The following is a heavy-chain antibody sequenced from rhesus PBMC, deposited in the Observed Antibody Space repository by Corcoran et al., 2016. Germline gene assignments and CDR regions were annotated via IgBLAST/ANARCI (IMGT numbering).Heavy chain of an antibody. J-gene: IGHJ5-1*01. Sequence: QVQLQESGPGLVKPSETLSLTCAVSGASISSYWWNWIRQPPGKGLEWIGENNGNSGGTNDHPSLNGRFTISKDASKNQFSLKLSSVTAAATAVYYCARPTVTTYNRFDVWGRGVLVTVSS. CDR2: NNGNSGGT. V-gene: IGHV4-80*01. D-gene: IGHD5-12*01. CDR1: GASISSYW. CDR3: ARPTVTTYNRFDV.